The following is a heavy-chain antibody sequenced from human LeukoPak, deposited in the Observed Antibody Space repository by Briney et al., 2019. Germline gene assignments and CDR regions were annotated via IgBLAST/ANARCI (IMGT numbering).Heavy chain of an antibody. Sequence: PGGSLRHSCGASGFXFSSHWIHWVRQAPGKGLVWVSVINGAGGSTSYADSVKGRFTASRDNARNTLNLQMNSLRAEDTAVYYCARDLFFSDAGYSSGWRAEYFHHWGQGTLVTVSS. J-gene: IGHJ1*01. CDR2: INGAGGST. CDR1: GFXFSSHW. CDR3: ARDLFFSDAGYSSGWRAEYFHH. V-gene: IGHV3-74*01. D-gene: IGHD6-19*01.